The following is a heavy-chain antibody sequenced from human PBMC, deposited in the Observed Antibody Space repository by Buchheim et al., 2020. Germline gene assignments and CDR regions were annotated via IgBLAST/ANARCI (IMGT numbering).Heavy chain of an antibody. J-gene: IGHJ6*03. CDR2: IYYSGST. Sequence: QVQLQESGPGLVKPSETLSLTCTVSGGSMSNYYWSWIRQSPGKGLEWIGYIYYSGSTNYDPSLKSRVTISVDTSKNQFSLKLSSVNAADTAVYFCARGHNYESSGYYSTSYYYYMDVWGKGTT. CDR3: ARGHNYESSGYYSTSYYYYMDV. D-gene: IGHD3-22*01. V-gene: IGHV4-59*01. CDR1: GGSMSNYY.